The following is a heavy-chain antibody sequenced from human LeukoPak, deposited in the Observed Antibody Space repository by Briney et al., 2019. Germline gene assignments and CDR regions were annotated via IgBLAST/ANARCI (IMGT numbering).Heavy chain of an antibody. V-gene: IGHV3-53*01. J-gene: IGHJ4*02. Sequence: GGSLRLSCAASGFTVSSNYMSWVRQAPGKGLEWVSVIYSGGSTYYADSVKGRFTISRDNSKNTLYLQMNSLRAEDTAVYYCARDRRGIAAAGTHFDYWGQGTLVTVS. CDR3: ARDRRGIAAAGTHFDY. CDR2: IYSGGST. D-gene: IGHD6-13*01. CDR1: GFTVSSNY.